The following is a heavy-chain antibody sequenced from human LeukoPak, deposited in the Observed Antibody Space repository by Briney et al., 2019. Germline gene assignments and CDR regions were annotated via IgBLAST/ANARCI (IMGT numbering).Heavy chain of an antibody. J-gene: IGHJ4*02. V-gene: IGHV4-30-4*01. D-gene: IGHD3-22*01. CDR2: IYYSGST. CDR3: ARGARHYDTTGYYWYFDS. CDR1: GGSISSGDYY. Sequence: SETLSLTCTVSGGSISSGDYYWSWIRQPPGKGLEWIGYIYYSGSTYYNPSLKSRVTISVDTSKNQFSLKLSSVTAADTAVYFCARGARHYDTTGYYWYFDSWGQGALVTVSS.